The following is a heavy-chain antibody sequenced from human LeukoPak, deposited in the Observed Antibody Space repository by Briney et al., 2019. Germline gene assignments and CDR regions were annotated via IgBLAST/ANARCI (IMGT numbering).Heavy chain of an antibody. Sequence: TSETLSLTCTVSGGSISSSSYYWGWIRQPPGKGLEWIGSIYYSGGTYYNPSLKSRVTISVDTSKNQFSLKLSSVTAADTAVYYCARHVFAATDYFDYWGQGTLVTVSS. V-gene: IGHV4-39*01. CDR1: GGSISSSSYY. D-gene: IGHD6-25*01. CDR2: IYYSGGT. J-gene: IGHJ4*02. CDR3: ARHVFAATDYFDY.